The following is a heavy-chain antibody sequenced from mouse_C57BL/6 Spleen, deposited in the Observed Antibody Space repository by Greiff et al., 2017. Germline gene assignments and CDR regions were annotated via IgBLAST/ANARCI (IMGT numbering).Heavy chain of an antibody. Sequence: VMLVESGAELVRPGASVKLSCKASGYTFTDYYINWVKQRPGQGLEWIARIYPGSGNTYYNEKFKGKATLTAEKSSSTAYMQLSSLTSEDSAVYFCARWDYGSYYFDDWGQGTTLTVSS. V-gene: IGHV1-76*01. CDR1: GYTFTDYY. CDR3: ARWDYGSYYFDD. D-gene: IGHD1-1*01. J-gene: IGHJ2*01. CDR2: IYPGSGNT.